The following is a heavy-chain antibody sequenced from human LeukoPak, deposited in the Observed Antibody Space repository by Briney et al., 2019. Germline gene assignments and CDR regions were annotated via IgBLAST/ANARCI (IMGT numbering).Heavy chain of an antibody. D-gene: IGHD1-14*01. CDR2: IYHSGST. Sequence: PSETLSLTCTVSGGSISSGGYYWSWIRQPPGKGLEWIGYIYHSGSTYYNPSLKSRVTISVDRSKNQFSLKLSSVTAADTAVYYCARAPSGFSVKYYFDYWGQGTLVTVSS. CDR1: GGSISSGGYY. V-gene: IGHV4-30-2*01. J-gene: IGHJ4*02. CDR3: ARAPSGFSVKYYFDY.